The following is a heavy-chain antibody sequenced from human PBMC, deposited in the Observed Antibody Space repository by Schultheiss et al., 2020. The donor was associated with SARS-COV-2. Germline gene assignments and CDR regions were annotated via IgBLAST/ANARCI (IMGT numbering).Heavy chain of an antibody. D-gene: IGHD3-3*01. CDR2: ISYDGSNK. V-gene: IGHV3-30*03. Sequence: GGSLRLSCAASGFTFSSYGMHWVRQAPGKGLEWVAVISYDGSNKYYADSVKGRFTISRDNSKNTLYLQMNSLRAEDTAVYYCARGYDFWSGWGAFDIWGQGTMVTVSS. CDR1: GFTFSSYG. J-gene: IGHJ3*02. CDR3: ARGYDFWSGWGAFDI.